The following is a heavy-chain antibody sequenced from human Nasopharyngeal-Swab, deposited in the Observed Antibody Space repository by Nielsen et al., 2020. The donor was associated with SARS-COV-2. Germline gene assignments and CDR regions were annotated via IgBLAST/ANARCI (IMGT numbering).Heavy chain of an antibody. Sequence: GGSLRLSCAASGFTFSNYGMHWVRQAPGKGLEWVALISYDGSNSYYADSAKGRFTISRDNSKITLYLQMNSLRAEDTAVYYCAKHLGATKAYFDNWGQGTLVTVSS. V-gene: IGHV3-30*18. CDR2: ISYDGSNS. J-gene: IGHJ4*02. D-gene: IGHD1-26*01. CDR1: GFTFSNYG. CDR3: AKHLGATKAYFDN.